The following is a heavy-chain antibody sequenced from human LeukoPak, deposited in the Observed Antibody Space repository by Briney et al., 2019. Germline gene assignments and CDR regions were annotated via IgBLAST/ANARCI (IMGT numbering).Heavy chain of an antibody. Sequence: GGSLRLSCAASGFNFITAAMTWVRQAPGKGLEWVSLIGSSGGSTYYADSVRGRFTISRDNSNHTLSLQMNSLRVEDTAIYYCVKDIQLSTWGLGTMVTVSS. CDR2: IGSSGGST. D-gene: IGHD5-24*01. V-gene: IGHV3-23*01. CDR3: VKDIQLST. J-gene: IGHJ3*01. CDR1: GFNFITAA.